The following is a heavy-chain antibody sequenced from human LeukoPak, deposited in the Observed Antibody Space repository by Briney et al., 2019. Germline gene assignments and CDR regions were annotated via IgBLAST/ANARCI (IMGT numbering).Heavy chain of an antibody. CDR3: ARDRYYGSGSYYNPRRGYFDY. V-gene: IGHV4-34*01. D-gene: IGHD3-10*01. CDR2: INHSGST. CDR1: GGSFSGYY. Sequence: SETLSLTCAVYGGSFSGYYWSWIRQPPGKGLEWIGEINHSGSTNYNPSLKSRVTISVDTSKNQFPLKLSSVTAADTAVYYCARDRYYGSGSYYNPRRGYFDYWGQGTLVTVSS. J-gene: IGHJ4*02.